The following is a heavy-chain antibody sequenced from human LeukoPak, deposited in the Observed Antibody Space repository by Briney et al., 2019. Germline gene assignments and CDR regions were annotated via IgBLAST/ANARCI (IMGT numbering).Heavy chain of an antibody. CDR1: GFTFSSYA. V-gene: IGHV3-23*01. Sequence: GGSLRLSCAASGFTFSSYAMSWVRQAPGKGLEWVSAISGSGGSTYYADSVKGRFTISRDNSKNTLYLQMNSLRAEDTAVYYCAKSTGLWFGEFLYYFDYWGQGTLVTVSS. CDR2: ISGSGGST. J-gene: IGHJ4*02. D-gene: IGHD3-10*01. CDR3: AKSTGLWFGEFLYYFDY.